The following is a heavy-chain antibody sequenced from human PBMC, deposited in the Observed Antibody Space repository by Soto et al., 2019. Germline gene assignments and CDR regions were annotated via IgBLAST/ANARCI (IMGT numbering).Heavy chain of an antibody. CDR3: ARHTRNQFDP. CDR2: IYYSERTSYNSGST. V-gene: IGHV4-39*01. CDR1: GDSMTSSSYY. J-gene: IGHJ5*02. Sequence: SETLSLTCTVSGDSMTSSSYYWGWIRQPPGKGLEWIGSIYYSERTSYNSGSTYYSPSLKSRVTISGDTSKSQFSLKLSSVTAADTTVYYCARHTRNQFDPWGQGTLVTVSS.